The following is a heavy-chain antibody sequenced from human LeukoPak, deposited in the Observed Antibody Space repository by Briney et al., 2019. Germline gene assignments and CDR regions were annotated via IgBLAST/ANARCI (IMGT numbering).Heavy chain of an antibody. J-gene: IGHJ6*02. V-gene: IGHV4-59*01. CDR2: IYYSGST. CDR3: ARVGGTNYYYYGMDV. Sequence: SETLSLTCTVSGGSISNYYRSWIRQPPGKGLEWIGYIYYSGSTNYNPSLKSRVTISVDTSKNQFSLKLSSVTAADAAVYYCARVGGTNYYYYGMDVWGQGTTVTVSS. CDR1: GGSISNYY. D-gene: IGHD3-16*01.